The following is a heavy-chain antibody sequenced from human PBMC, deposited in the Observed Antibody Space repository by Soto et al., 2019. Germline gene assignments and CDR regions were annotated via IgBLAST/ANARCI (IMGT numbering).Heavy chain of an antibody. D-gene: IGHD6-6*01. J-gene: IGHJ6*02. CDR2: ISGSGATT. Sequence: EEQLLESGGGLVQPGGSLRLSCAASGFTFSSYAMSWVRQAPGKGLEWVSAISGSGATTYHADSVKGRFTISRENSKNTLYLQMNSLRAEDTAVYYCAKPPYSSSTFYYYGMDVCGRGTTVTVSS. CDR3: AKPPYSSSTFYYYGMDV. V-gene: IGHV3-23*01. CDR1: GFTFSSYA.